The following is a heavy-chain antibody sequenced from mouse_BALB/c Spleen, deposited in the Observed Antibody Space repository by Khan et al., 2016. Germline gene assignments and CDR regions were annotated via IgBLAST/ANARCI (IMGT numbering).Heavy chain of an antibody. CDR2: IWSGGNT. V-gene: IGHV2-2*02. J-gene: IGHJ1*01. CDR3: AGSGPDWCFDD. CDR1: GFSLTVYG. Sequence: QVQLKQSGPGLVQPSQSLSITCTVSGFSLTVYGVHWVRQSPGKGLEWLGVIWSGGNTDYNPAFISRLSINKDNSKSQVFFKMNSLQANDTAIYYYAGSGPDWCFDDWGAGTTVTVSS.